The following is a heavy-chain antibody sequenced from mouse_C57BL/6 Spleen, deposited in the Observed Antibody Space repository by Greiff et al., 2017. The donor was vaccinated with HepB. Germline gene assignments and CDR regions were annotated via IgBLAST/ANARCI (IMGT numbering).Heavy chain of an antibody. Sequence: QVQLQQPGAELVMPGASVKLSCKASGYTFTSYWMHWVKQRPGQGLEWIGEIDPSDSYTNYNQKFKGKSTLTVDKSSSTAYMQLSSLTSEDSAVYYCATSRSRYDYPDYWGQGTTLTVSS. CDR3: ATSRSRYDYPDY. CDR1: GYTFTSYW. V-gene: IGHV1-69*01. CDR2: IDPSDSYT. D-gene: IGHD2-4*01. J-gene: IGHJ2*01.